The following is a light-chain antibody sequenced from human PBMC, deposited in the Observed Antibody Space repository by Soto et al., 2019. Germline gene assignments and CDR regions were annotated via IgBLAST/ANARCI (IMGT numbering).Light chain of an antibody. CDR2: GAS. CDR1: QSVSSN. Sequence: EIVLTQSPGTLSVSPGERATLSCRASQSVSSNLAWYQPKPGQAPRLLIYGASSRATGIPARFSGSRSGTEFTLTISSLQSEDSGVYYCQQYNKWPAEITFGQGTRLEIK. J-gene: IGKJ5*01. V-gene: IGKV3D-15*01. CDR3: QQYNKWPAEIT.